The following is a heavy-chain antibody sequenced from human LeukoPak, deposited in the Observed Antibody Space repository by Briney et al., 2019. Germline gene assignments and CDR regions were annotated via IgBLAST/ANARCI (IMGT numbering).Heavy chain of an antibody. V-gene: IGHV4-59*08. CDR2: IYYSGST. D-gene: IGHD5-24*01. Sequence: SETLSLTCTASGGSISSYYWSWIRQPPGKGLEWIGYIYYSGSTNYNPSLKSRVTISVDTSKNQFSLKLSSVTAADTAVYYCARHYRDGYNFDYWGQGTLVTVSS. J-gene: IGHJ4*02. CDR3: ARHYRDGYNFDY. CDR1: GGSISSYY.